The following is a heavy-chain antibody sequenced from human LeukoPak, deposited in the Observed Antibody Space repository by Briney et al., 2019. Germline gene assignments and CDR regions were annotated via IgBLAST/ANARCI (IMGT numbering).Heavy chain of an antibody. CDR2: INGSGGST. CDR1: GVTFTNYN. Sequence: GGSLRLSCAASGVTFTNYNMNWLRQAPGKGLEWISYINGSGGSTYYADSVTGRFTISRENSKNTLYLQMNSLRAEDTAVYYCAKSQGSSGWYNFYYGMDVWGQGTTVTVSS. D-gene: IGHD6-19*01. V-gene: IGHV3-23*01. J-gene: IGHJ6*02. CDR3: AKSQGSSGWYNFYYGMDV.